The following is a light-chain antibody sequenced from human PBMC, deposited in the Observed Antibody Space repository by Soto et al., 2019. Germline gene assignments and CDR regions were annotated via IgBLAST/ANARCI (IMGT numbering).Light chain of an antibody. J-gene: IGKJ5*01. V-gene: IGKV3-20*01. CDR3: QQYGSSPPIT. CDR1: QSVSNRY. Sequence: EIVLTQSPGTLSLSPGERATLSCRASQSVSNRYLAWYQQKPGQAPRLLIYGAATRATGIPDRFSGSGSGTDFILTISRLEPEDFAVYYCQQYGSSPPITFGQGTRLEIK. CDR2: GAA.